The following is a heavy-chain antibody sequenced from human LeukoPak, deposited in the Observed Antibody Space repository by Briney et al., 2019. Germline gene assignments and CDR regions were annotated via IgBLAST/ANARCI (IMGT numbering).Heavy chain of an antibody. J-gene: IGHJ4*02. D-gene: IGHD3-10*01. CDR3: AAQGGSGSYHN. CDR1: GGSISSYY. Sequence: SETLSLTCTVSGGSISSYYWSWIRQPPGKGLEWIGYIYYNRNTNYNPSLKSRVTISVDTSKNQFSLKLNSVPAADAAVYYCAAQGGSGSYHNWGQGTLVTVSS. V-gene: IGHV4-59*01. CDR2: IYYNRNT.